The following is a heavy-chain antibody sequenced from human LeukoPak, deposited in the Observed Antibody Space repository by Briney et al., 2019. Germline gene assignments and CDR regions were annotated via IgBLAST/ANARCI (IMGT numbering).Heavy chain of an antibody. J-gene: IGHJ2*01. CDR3: ARGVWHFDL. Sequence: WETLTLTCSVSGGSISSNYWSWIRQPAGKGLEWIGRIYTSGGTNYNPSLKSRVTISIDRYKTQFSLNLSSVTAADTAVYYCARGVWHFDLWGR. V-gene: IGHV4-4*07. CDR1: GGSISSNY. CDR2: IYTSGGT.